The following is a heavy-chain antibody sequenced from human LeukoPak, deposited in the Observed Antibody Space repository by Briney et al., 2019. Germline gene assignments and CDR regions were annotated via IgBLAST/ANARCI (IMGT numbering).Heavy chain of an antibody. CDR1: GYTFTSYY. CDR3: ASGLSAPVSHVALDI. CDR2: INPTGGTT. D-gene: IGHD6-13*01. V-gene: IGHV1-46*04. J-gene: IGHJ3*02. Sequence: ASVKVSCKASGYTFTSYYMHWVRQAPRQGLEWMGIINPTGGTTLYAQKLQGRVTLTRDTSTSTVYMELSSLRSEDTAISYCASGLSAPVSHVALDIWGEGTMVTVSP.